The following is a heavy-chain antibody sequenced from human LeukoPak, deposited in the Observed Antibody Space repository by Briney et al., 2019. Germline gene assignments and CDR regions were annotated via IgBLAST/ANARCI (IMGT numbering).Heavy chain of an antibody. D-gene: IGHD6-13*01. V-gene: IGHV4-39*01. Sequence: SETLSLTCTVSGGSISSSSYYWGWIRQPPGEGLEWIGSTYYSGSTYYNPSLKSRVTISVDTSKNQFSLKLSSVTAADTAVYYCARQTRLIAAAVDYWGQGTLVTVSS. J-gene: IGHJ4*02. CDR1: GGSISSSSYY. CDR3: ARQTRLIAAAVDY. CDR2: TYYSGST.